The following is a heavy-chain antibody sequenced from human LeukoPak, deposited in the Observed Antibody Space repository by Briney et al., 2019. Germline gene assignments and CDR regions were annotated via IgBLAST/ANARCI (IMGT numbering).Heavy chain of an antibody. J-gene: IGHJ6*03. CDR1: EFSVGSNY. D-gene: IGHD4-11*01. CDR2: IYSAGST. CDR3: AKSGVTTDYYYYYMDV. V-gene: IGHV3-66*01. Sequence: GGSLRLSCAASEFSVGSNYMTWVRQAPGKGLEWVSLIYSAGSTYYADSVKGRFTISRDNSKNTLYLQMNSLRAEDTAVYYCAKSGVTTDYYYYYMDVWGKGTTVTVSS.